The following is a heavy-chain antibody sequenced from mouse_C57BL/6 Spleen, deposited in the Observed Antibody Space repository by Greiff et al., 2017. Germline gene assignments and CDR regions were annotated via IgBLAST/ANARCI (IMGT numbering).Heavy chain of an antibody. V-gene: IGHV1-52*01. J-gene: IGHJ3*01. CDR3: ARDYGSTPFAY. CDR1: GYTFTSYW. CDR2: IYPSDSGT. Sequence: VQLQQPGAELVRPGSSVKLSCKASGYTFTSYWMHWVKQRPIQGLEWIGNIYPSDSGTHYNQKFKDKATLTVDKSSSTAYMQLSSLTSEDSAVXYCARDYGSTPFAYWGQGTLVTVSA. D-gene: IGHD1-1*01.